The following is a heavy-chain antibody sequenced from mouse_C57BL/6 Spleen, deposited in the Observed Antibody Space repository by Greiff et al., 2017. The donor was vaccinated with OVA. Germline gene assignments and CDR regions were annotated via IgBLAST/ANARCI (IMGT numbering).Heavy chain of an antibody. Sequence: QVQLQQSGAELVRPGTSVKVSCKASGYAFTNYLIEWVKQRPGQGLEWIGVINPGSGGTNYNEKFKGKATLTADKSSSTAYMQLSSLTSEDSAIYYCARVEAWDYDGEGYYFDYWGQGTTLTVSS. J-gene: IGHJ2*01. CDR2: INPGSGGT. CDR1: GYAFTNYL. D-gene: IGHD2-4*01. CDR3: ARVEAWDYDGEGYYFDY. V-gene: IGHV1-54*01.